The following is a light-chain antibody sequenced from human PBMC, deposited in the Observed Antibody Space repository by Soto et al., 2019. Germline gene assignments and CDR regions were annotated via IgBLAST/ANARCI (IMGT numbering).Light chain of an antibody. CDR2: DVS. CDR1: HSVSSNY. V-gene: IGKV3-20*01. Sequence: EIVLTQSPGTLSLSPGERATLSCRSSHSVSSNYLAWYQQKPGQAPRLLIYDVSSSATGIPDRFSGSGSGTDFTLPISRLEPVDFAVYYCQQYSISPTFGEGTKVEIQ. CDR3: QQYSISPT. J-gene: IGKJ1*01.